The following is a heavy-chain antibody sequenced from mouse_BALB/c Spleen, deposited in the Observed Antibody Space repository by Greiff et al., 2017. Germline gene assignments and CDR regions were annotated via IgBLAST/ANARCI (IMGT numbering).Heavy chain of an antibody. J-gene: IGHJ3*01. Sequence: EVKLQESGPGLVKPSQSLSLTCTVTGYSITSDYAWNWIRQFPGNKLEWMGYISYSGSTSYNPSLKSRISITRDTSKNQFFLQLNSVTTEDTATYYCAPYDYDAFAYWGQGTLVTVSA. CDR2: ISYSGST. D-gene: IGHD2-4*01. CDR1: GYSITSDYA. V-gene: IGHV3-2*02. CDR3: APYDYDAFAY.